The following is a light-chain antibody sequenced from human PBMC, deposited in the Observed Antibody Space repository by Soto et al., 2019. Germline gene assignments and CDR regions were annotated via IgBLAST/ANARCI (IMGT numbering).Light chain of an antibody. CDR3: QQSNVWPRT. Sequence: EIVMTQSPGTLSVSPGERATLSCRASQSVSNDLAWIQQKPGQPPRLLIYGASTRATGIPARFTGSGFGTDFTLTISSLQPEDFAVYSCQQSNVWPRTFGQGTKV. CDR1: QSVSND. J-gene: IGKJ1*01. CDR2: GAS. V-gene: IGKV3-15*01.